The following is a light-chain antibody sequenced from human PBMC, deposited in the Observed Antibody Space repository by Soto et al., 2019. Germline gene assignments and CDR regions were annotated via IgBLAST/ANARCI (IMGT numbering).Light chain of an antibody. CDR2: DAS. Sequence: DIPMTQSPSTLSASVGDRVTITCRASQSISSGLAWYQKKPGKDPSLLIYDASPLESGVPSRFSGSGSGTEFTLTISSLQPEDFATYSCQQYSTVWSFGQGTKVEIK. J-gene: IGKJ1*01. CDR3: QQYSTVWS. V-gene: IGKV1-5*01. CDR1: QSISSG.